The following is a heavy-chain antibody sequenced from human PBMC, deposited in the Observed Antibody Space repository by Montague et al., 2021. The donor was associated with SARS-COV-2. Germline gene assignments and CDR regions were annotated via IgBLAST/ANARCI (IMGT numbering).Heavy chain of an antibody. CDR2: ISSRGST. V-gene: IGHV4-34*01. D-gene: IGHD3-3*01. CDR1: GASFSDFY. CDR3: ARGPARITIFEIPVYYYHMDI. J-gene: IGHJ6*03. Sequence: SETLSLTCAVYGASFSDFYWSLIRQPPGKGLEWIGEISSRGSTNYNPSLESRVTISVDTSKNQLSLKLNSVTAADTAVYYCARGPARITIFEIPVYYYHMDIWGKGTTVTVSS.